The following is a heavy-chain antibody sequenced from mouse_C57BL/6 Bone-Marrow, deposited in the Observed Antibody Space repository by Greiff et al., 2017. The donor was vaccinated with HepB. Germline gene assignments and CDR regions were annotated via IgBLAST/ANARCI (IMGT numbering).Heavy chain of an antibody. D-gene: IGHD2-4*01. J-gene: IGHJ3*01. CDR3: ARSIYYYDYDSFAY. V-gene: IGHV1-54*01. CDR2: INPGSGGT. Sequence: VQLQQSGAELVRPGTSVKVSCKASGYAFTNYLIEWVKQRPGQGLEWIGVINPGSGGTNYNEKFKGKATLTADKSSSTAYMQLSSLTSEDSAVYFYARSIYYYDYDSFAYWGQGTLVTVSA. CDR1: GYAFTNYL.